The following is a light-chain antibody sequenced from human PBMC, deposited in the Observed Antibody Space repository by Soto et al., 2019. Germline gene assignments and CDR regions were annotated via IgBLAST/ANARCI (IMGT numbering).Light chain of an antibody. CDR1: QSISSW. CDR3: QQYNSGWT. J-gene: IGKJ1*01. Sequence: DIQMTQSPSTLSASVGDRVTITCRASQSISSWLAWYQQKPGKAPKLLIYDASSLESGVPSRFSGSGSGTEFNLTISSLQPEDITTYYCQQYNSGWTFRQGTKVEIK. V-gene: IGKV1-5*01. CDR2: DAS.